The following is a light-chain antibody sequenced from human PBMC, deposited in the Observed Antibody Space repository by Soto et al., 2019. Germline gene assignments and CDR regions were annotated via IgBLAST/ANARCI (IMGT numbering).Light chain of an antibody. CDR2: KAS. V-gene: IGKV1-5*03. J-gene: IGKJ4*01. Sequence: DIEMTQSPSPVSASVGDRATITCRASTGTSSWLAWYQQKTGKAPRLLIYKASTLESGVPSRFSGSGSATEFTLTISSVQPDDFAAYSCEQYYSIPHTFGGGTKVEIK. CDR1: TGTSSW. CDR3: EQYYSIPHT.